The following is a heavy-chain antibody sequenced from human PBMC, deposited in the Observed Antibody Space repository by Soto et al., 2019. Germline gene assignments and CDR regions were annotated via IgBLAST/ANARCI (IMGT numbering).Heavy chain of an antibody. Sequence: QVQLVQSGAEVKKPGSSVKVSCKASGGTFTYSAVSWVRQAPGQGLEWMGGIIPMFGTPNYAQKFQGRLTIYAAESTSTVDMELSSLRSEDAAVYYCARGKRRDVYREYWYFDLWGRGTLVTVSS. V-gene: IGHV1-69*01. J-gene: IGHJ2*01. CDR3: ARGKRRDVYREYWYFDL. CDR2: IIPMFGTP. CDR1: GGTFTYSA.